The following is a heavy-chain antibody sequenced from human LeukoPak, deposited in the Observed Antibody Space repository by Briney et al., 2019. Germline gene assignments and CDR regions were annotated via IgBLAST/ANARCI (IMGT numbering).Heavy chain of an antibody. D-gene: IGHD6-13*01. CDR1: GGSISSGSYY. CDR3: ARGRQQLATFYYYYYMDV. J-gene: IGHJ6*03. Sequence: KPSETLSLTCTVSGGSISSGSYYWSWIRQPAGKGLEWIGRMYSSGSTNYNPPLKSRVTISVDTSKNQFSLKLSSVTAADTAVHYCARGRQQLATFYYYYYMDVWGKGTTVTVSS. V-gene: IGHV4-61*02. CDR2: MYSSGST.